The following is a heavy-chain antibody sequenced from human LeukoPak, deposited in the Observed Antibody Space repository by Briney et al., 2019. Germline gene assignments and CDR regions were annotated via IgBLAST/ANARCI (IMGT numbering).Heavy chain of an antibody. J-gene: IGHJ4*02. CDR3: ASKVVPAAPLDY. D-gene: IGHD2-2*01. V-gene: IGHV4-39*07. Sequence: PSETLSLTCTVSGGSISSSSYYWGWIRQPPGKGLEWIGSIYYSGSTYYNPSLKSRVTISVDRSKNQFSLKLSSVTAADTAVYYCASKVVPAAPLDYWGQGTLVTVSS. CDR1: GGSISSSSYY. CDR2: IYYSGST.